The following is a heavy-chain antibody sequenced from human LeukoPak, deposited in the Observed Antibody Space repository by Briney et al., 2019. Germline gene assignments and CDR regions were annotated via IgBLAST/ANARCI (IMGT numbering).Heavy chain of an antibody. J-gene: IGHJ6*03. CDR2: IIPIFGTA. V-gene: IGHV1-69*13. CDR3: AREGRGGYYYYYMDV. Sequence: GASVTVSCKASGYTFTSYAISWVRQAPGQGLEWMGGIIPIFGTANYAQKFQGRVTITADESTSTAYMELSSLRSEDTAVYYCAREGRGGYYYYYMDVWGKGTTVTISS. CDR1: GYTFTSYA.